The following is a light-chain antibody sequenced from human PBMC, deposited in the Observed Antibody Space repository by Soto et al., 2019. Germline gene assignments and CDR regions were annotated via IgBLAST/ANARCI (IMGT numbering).Light chain of an antibody. CDR3: QQYYDTPLT. J-gene: IGKJ2*01. CDR1: QSGVSSSDRRIY. V-gene: IGKV4-1*01. Sequence: DIVMTQSPDSLAVSLGERATINCKSSQSGVSSSDRRIYLAWYQQKPGQPPKLLIYWASTRESGVPDRFSGSGSGTDFTLTISSLQAEDVAVYYCQQYYDTPLTFGQGTKLEIK. CDR2: WAS.